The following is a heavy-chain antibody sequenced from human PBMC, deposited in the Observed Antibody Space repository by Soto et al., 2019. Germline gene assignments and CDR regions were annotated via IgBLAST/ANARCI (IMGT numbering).Heavy chain of an antibody. D-gene: IGHD1-20*01. Sequence: GGSLRLSCAASGFTFSSFDMHWVRQATGKGLEWVSGIGGAGDTYYPGSVKGRFTISRENAKNSLYLQMNSLRAGDTAVYYCVTGRPTHWYSWGQGTLVTVPS. V-gene: IGHV3-13*01. CDR3: VTGRPTHWYS. CDR1: GFTFSSFD. CDR2: IGGAGDT. J-gene: IGHJ5*02.